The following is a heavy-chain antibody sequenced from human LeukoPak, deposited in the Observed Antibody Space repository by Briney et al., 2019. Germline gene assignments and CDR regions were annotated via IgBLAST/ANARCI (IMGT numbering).Heavy chain of an antibody. V-gene: IGHV3-9*01. CDR2: VFWSGVDK. Sequence: GGSLRLSCVASGFIVNEHAMHWVRRSPGKGLEWVAGVFWSGVDKGYADSVKGRFTIFRDNAKNSMYLQMNSLRIEDTALYYCSKDISAGGLDVWGPGTPVTVSS. D-gene: IGHD3-16*02. CDR1: GFIVNEHA. J-gene: IGHJ6*02. CDR3: SKDISAGGLDV.